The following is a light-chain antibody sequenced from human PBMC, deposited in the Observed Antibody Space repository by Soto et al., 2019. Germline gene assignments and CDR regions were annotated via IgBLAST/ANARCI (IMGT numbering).Light chain of an antibody. Sequence: DIQMTQSPSSLSASVGDRVTITCQASQDISNYLNWYQQKPGKAPKLLIYDASNLETGVPSRFSGSGSGTDFTFTISNLQPEDIATYYCQQYDNLPGLTFGGGTKVEIK. CDR3: QQYDNLPGLT. V-gene: IGKV1-33*01. CDR1: QDISNY. CDR2: DAS. J-gene: IGKJ4*01.